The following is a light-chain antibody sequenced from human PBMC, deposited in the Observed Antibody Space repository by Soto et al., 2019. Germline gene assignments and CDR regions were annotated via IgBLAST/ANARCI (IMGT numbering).Light chain of an antibody. V-gene: IGKV4-1*01. CDR2: WAS. CDR3: QQYYSIPWT. Sequence: DIVMTQTPDSLALSLCDRSTINCKSSQSDLYNSNNDSYLTWYQQKPGQSPRVLIYWASTRESGVPDRFSGSGSGTDFTLTISSLQAEDVAVYYCQQYYSIPWTFGQGTKVDIK. CDR1: QSDLYNSNNDSY. J-gene: IGKJ1*01.